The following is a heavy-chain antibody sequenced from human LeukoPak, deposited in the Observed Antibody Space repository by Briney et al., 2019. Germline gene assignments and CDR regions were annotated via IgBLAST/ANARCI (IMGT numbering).Heavy chain of an antibody. Sequence: ASVKVSCKASGYTFTSYYMHWVRQAPGQRLEWMGWINAGNGNTKYSQKFQGRVTITRDTSASTAYMELSSLRSEDTAVYYCARSVVPAATWYYFDYWGQGTLVTVSS. J-gene: IGHJ4*02. CDR3: ARSVVPAATWYYFDY. D-gene: IGHD2-2*01. CDR1: GYTFTSYY. V-gene: IGHV1-3*01. CDR2: INAGNGNT.